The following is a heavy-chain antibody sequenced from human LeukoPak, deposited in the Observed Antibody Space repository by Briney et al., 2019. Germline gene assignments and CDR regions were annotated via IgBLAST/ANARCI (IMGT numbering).Heavy chain of an antibody. CDR3: ATAYYYDSSARGTLDY. CDR1: GFTFSNYG. J-gene: IGHJ4*02. V-gene: IGHV3-23*01. D-gene: IGHD3-22*01. Sequence: GGTLRLSCAASGFTFSNYGMHWVRQAPGKGLEWVSAISGSGGSTYYADPVKGRSTISSDNSKNSPHLQMNSLRAEDTAVYYCATAYYYDSSARGTLDYWGQGTLVTVSS. CDR2: ISGSGGST.